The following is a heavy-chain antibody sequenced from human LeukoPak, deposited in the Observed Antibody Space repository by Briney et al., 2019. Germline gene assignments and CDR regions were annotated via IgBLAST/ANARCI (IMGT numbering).Heavy chain of an antibody. V-gene: IGHV1-18*01. D-gene: IGHD3-22*01. CDR2: ISAYNGNT. CDR3: ARCGRYSGYYYGVAFDI. Sequence: GASVKVSCKASGYTFTSYGISWVRQAPGQGLEWMGWISAYNGNTSYAQKLQGRVTMTTDTSTSTAYMELRSLRSDDTAVYYCARCGRYSGYYYGVAFDIWGQGTMVTVSS. J-gene: IGHJ3*02. CDR1: GYTFTSYG.